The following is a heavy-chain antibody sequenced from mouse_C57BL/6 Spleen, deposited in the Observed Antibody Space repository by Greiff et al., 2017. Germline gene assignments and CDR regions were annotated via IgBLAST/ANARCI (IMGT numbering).Heavy chain of an antibody. J-gene: IGHJ2*01. D-gene: IGHD1-1*01. Sequence: VQLQQPGAELVRPGSSVTLSCKASGYTFTSYWMDWVKQRPGQGLEWIGNLYPSDSETHYNQKFKDKATLPVDKSSSTAYMQLSSLTSEDTAVYYCARGYYRSSPDYWGQGTTLTVAS. V-gene: IGHV1-61*01. CDR3: ARGYYRSSPDY. CDR1: GYTFTSYW. CDR2: LYPSDSET.